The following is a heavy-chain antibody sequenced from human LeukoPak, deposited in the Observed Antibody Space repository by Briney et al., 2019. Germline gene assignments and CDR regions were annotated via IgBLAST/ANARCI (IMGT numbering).Heavy chain of an antibody. V-gene: IGHV3-23*01. CDR2: ISGSGGST. Sequence: GGSLRLSCAASGFTFSSYAMSWVRQAPGKGLEWVSAISGSGGSTYYVDSVKGRFTISRDNSKNTLYLQMNSLRAEDTAVYYCAKGHVLRFLEWLPRLYFDYWGQGTLVTVSS. J-gene: IGHJ4*02. CDR3: AKGHVLRFLEWLPRLYFDY. D-gene: IGHD3-3*01. CDR1: GFTFSSYA.